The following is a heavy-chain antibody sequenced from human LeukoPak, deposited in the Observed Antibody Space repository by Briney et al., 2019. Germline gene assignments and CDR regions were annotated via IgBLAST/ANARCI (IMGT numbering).Heavy chain of an antibody. CDR3: ASERGYSGYGKSSYYYYGMDV. Sequence: KPSETLSLTCTVSGGSISSYYWSWIRQPAGKGLEWIGRIYTSGSTNYNPSLKSRVTMSVDTSENQFSLKLSSVTAADTAVYYCASERGYSGYGKSSYYYYGMDVWGQGTTVTVSS. J-gene: IGHJ6*02. CDR2: IYTSGST. D-gene: IGHD5-12*01. V-gene: IGHV4-4*07. CDR1: GGSISSYY.